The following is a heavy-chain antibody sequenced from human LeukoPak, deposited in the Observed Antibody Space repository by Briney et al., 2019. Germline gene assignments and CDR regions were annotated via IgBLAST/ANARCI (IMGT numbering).Heavy chain of an antibody. Sequence: GASVKVSCKASGYTFTGYYMHWVRQAPGQGLEWMGWINPNSGGTNYAQKFQGRVTMTRDTSISTAYVELSRLRSDDTAVYYCARGAISGSDYYYYYMDVWGKGTTVTVSS. V-gene: IGHV1-2*02. J-gene: IGHJ6*03. CDR2: INPNSGGT. CDR1: GYTFTGYY. CDR3: ARGAISGSDYYYYYMDV. D-gene: IGHD3-3*01.